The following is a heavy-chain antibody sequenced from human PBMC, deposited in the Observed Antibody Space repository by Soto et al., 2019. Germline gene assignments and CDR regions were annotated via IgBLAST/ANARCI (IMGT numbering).Heavy chain of an antibody. J-gene: IGHJ4*02. V-gene: IGHV4-4*02. Sequence: QVQLQESGPGLVEPSGTLSLTYTVSGGSISTDNWWSWVRQPPGKGLEWIGETYHSGSTHYNPSLKSRVTISVDNSKNQFSLTLSSTTAADTGVYYCAKDIHWGQGYWGQGTLVTVCS. CDR2: TYHSGST. CDR3: AKDIHWGQGY. D-gene: IGHD7-27*01. CDR1: GGSISTDNW.